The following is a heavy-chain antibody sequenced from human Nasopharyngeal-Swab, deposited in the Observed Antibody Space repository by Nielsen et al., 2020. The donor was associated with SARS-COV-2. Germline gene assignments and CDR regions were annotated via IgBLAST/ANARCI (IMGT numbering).Heavy chain of an antibody. V-gene: IGHV3-33*01. Sequence: GESLKISCVASGFTFSSYGMHWVRQAPGKGLEWVAVIWYDGSNKDHADSVKGRFTISRDNSKNTLYLQMNSLRAEDTAVYYCARDRYSTTNWFDPWGQGTLVTVSS. D-gene: IGHD1-26*01. CDR1: GFTFSSYG. J-gene: IGHJ5*02. CDR2: IWYDGSNK. CDR3: ARDRYSTTNWFDP.